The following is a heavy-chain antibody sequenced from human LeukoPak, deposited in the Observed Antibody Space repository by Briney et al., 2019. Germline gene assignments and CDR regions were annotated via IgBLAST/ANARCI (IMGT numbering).Heavy chain of an antibody. CDR1: GFTFTNYR. D-gene: IGHD5-12*01. V-gene: IGHV3-74*01. CDR3: ARPIRGYDGFDI. CDR2: INSGGSKT. Sequence: GGSLRLSCAASGFTFTNYRMYWVRQAPGKGLVWVSRINSGGSKTNYADSVNGRFTISRDNAKNTLYLQMNSLRAEDTAMYYCARPIRGYDGFDIWGQGTMVTVSS. J-gene: IGHJ3*02.